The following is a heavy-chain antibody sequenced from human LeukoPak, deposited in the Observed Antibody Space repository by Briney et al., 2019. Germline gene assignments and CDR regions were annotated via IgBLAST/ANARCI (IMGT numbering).Heavy chain of an antibody. V-gene: IGHV4-34*01. CDR1: GGSFSGYY. CDR2: INHSGST. J-gene: IGHJ5*02. D-gene: IGHD2-8*02. Sequence: SETLSLTCAVYGGSFSGYYWSWIRQPPGKGLEWIGEINHSGSTNYNPSLKSRVTISVDTSKNQFSLKLSSVTAADTAVHYCARGRLGYCTGGVCYFGAWGQGTLVTVSS. CDR3: ARGRLGYCTGGVCYFGA.